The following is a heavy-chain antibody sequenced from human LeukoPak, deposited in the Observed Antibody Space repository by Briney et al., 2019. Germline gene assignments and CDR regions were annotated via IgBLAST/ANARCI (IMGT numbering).Heavy chain of an antibody. D-gene: IGHD6-19*01. V-gene: IGHV4-59*01. J-gene: IGHJ4*02. CDR2: IYYTGST. CDR1: GGSISSYY. Sequence: SETLSLTCTVSGGSISSYYWSWIRQPPGKGLEWIGHIYYTGSTNYSPSLKSRVTISVDTSKNQFSPKLSSVTAADTAVYYCARGSGFYGYWGQGTLVTVSS. CDR3: ARGSGFYGY.